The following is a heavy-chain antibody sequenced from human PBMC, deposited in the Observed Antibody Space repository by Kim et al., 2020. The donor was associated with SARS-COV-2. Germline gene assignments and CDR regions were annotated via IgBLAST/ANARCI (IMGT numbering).Heavy chain of an antibody. CDR2: FDPEDGET. J-gene: IGHJ5*02. Sequence: ASVKVSCKVSGYTLTELSMHWVRQAPGKGLEWMGGFDPEDGETIYAQKFQGRVTMTEDTSTDTAYMELSSLRSEDTAVYYCATSTTVTTGGWFDPWGQGTLVTVSS. CDR3: ATSTTVTTGGWFDP. CDR1: GYTLTELS. V-gene: IGHV1-24*01. D-gene: IGHD4-17*01.